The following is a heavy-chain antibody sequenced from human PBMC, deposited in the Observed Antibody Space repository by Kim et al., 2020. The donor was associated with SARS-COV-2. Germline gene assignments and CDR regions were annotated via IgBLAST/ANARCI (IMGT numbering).Heavy chain of an antibody. D-gene: IGHD6-13*01. J-gene: IGHJ6*02. V-gene: IGHV1-46*01. Sequence: EKKSQGRVTMTRNTSTSTVYMELSSLRSEDTAVYYCARERVDGSRRGMDVWGQGTTVTVSS. CDR3: ARERVDGSRRGMDV.